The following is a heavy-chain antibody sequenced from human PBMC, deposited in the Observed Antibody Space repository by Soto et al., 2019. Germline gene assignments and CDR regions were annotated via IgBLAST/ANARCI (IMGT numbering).Heavy chain of an antibody. CDR1: GFNFSSYC. D-gene: IGHD1-20*01. V-gene: IGHV3-30*18. J-gene: IGHJ4*02. CDR3: AKDKFPHSGIITDY. Sequence: PGGSLILSCTASGFNFSSYCMHWVRQAPGKGLEWVAVISYDGSNKYYADSVKGRFTISRDNSKNTLYLQMNSLRAEDTAVYYCAKDKFPHSGIITDYWGQGTLVTVSS. CDR2: ISYDGSNK.